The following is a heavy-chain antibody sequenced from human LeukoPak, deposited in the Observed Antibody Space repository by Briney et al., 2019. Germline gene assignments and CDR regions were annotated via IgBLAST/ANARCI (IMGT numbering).Heavy chain of an antibody. Sequence: GGSLRLSCAASGFTFSSYGMHWVRQAPDKGLEWVAFIRYDGSNKYYADSVKGRFTISRDNSKNTLYLQMNSLRAEDTAVYYCAKDLGTIFGVVITANNWFDPWGQGTLVTVSS. CDR2: IRYDGSNK. CDR3: AKDLGTIFGVVITANNWFDP. CDR1: GFTFSSYG. V-gene: IGHV3-30*02. D-gene: IGHD3-3*01. J-gene: IGHJ5*02.